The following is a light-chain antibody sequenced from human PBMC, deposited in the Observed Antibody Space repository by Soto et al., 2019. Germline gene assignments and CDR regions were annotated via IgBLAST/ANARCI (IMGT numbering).Light chain of an antibody. V-gene: IGKV3-15*01. J-gene: IGKJ5*01. CDR2: DSS. CDR3: HHYHNWPMT. CDR1: QSVSSK. Sequence: EIVMPKSQATLSVSPGEGSTLSCMASQSVSSKLAWYQQKPGQAPRLLIYDSSTRATGIPARFSGSESGTEFTLTISSLQSEDFAVYYCHHYHNWPMTFGQGTRLENK.